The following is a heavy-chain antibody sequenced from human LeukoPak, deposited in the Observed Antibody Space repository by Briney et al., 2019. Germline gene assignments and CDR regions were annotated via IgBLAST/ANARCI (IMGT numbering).Heavy chain of an antibody. V-gene: IGHV3-21*01. CDR3: ATDTAMVPYYFDY. Sequence: GGSLRLSCAASGFTFSSYSMNWVRQAPGKGLEWVSSISSSYIYYADSVKGRFTISRDNAKNSLYLQMNSLRAEDTAVYYCATDTAMVPYYFDYWGQGTLVTVSS. CDR2: ISSSYI. CDR1: GFTFSSYS. D-gene: IGHD5-18*01. J-gene: IGHJ4*02.